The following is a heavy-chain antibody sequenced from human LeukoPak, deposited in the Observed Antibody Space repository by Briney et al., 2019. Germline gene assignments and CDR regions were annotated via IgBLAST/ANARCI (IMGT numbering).Heavy chain of an antibody. D-gene: IGHD2-2*01. V-gene: IGHV3-7*05. Sequence: GGSLRLSCAASGFTFSSYWMSWVRQAPGKGLEWVANIKQDGSEKYYVDSVKGRFTISRDNAKNSLYLQMNSLRAEDTAVYYYARDGIYCSSTSCYFDYWGQGTLVTVSS. CDR2: IKQDGSEK. J-gene: IGHJ4*02. CDR1: GFTFSSYW. CDR3: ARDGIYCSSTSCYFDY.